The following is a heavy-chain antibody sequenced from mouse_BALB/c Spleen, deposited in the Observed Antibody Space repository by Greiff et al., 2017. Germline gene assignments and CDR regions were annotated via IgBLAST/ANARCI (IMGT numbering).Heavy chain of an antibody. CDR1: GFNIKDTY. D-gene: IGHD2-4*01. V-gene: IGHV14-3*02. CDR2: IDPANGNT. Sequence: EGKLMESGAELVRSGASVKLSCTASGFNIKDTYMHWVKQRPEQGLEWIGRIDPANGNTKYDPKFQGKATITADTSSNTAYLQLSSLTSEDTAVYYCAGEGLSHYFDYWGQGTTLTVSS. CDR3: AGEGLSHYFDY. J-gene: IGHJ2*01.